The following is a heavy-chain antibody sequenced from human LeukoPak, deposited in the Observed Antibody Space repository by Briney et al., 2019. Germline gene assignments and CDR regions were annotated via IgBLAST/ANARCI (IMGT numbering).Heavy chain of an antibody. CDR2: IKQDGSDK. D-gene: IGHD6-13*01. Sequence: PGGSLRLSCEASGFTFFSYWMSWVRQAPGKGLEWVANIKQDGSDKYYVDSVKGRFTISRDNAKNSLYLQMNSVRAEDTAVYYCARETYSSSWSAKFYYYYMDVWGKGTTVTVSS. V-gene: IGHV3-7*01. CDR1: GFTFFSYW. CDR3: ARETYSSSWSAKFYYYYMDV. J-gene: IGHJ6*03.